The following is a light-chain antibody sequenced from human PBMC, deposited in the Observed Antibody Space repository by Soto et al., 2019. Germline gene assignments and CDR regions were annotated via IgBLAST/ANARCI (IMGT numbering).Light chain of an antibody. CDR2: EDN. V-gene: IGLV2-23*02. Sequence: QSALTQPASVSGSPGQSITISCTGTSSDIGSYNLVSWYQQHPGKAPKLIIHEDNKRPSGVSNRFSGSKSGNTASLTISGLQAEDEAEYHCCSFAGSITFVVFGGGTQLTVL. CDR1: SSDIGSYNL. CDR3: CSFAGSITFVV. J-gene: IGLJ2*01.